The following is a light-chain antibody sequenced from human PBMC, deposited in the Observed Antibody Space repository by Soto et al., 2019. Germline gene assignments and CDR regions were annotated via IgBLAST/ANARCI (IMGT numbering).Light chain of an antibody. J-gene: IGLJ3*02. Sequence: QSALTQPPSASGSPGQSVTISCTGTSSDGGGYNYVSWYQQHPGKAPKLMIYEVSKRPSGVPDRFSGFKSGNTASLTVSGLQAEDEADYYCSSYAGSNNLVFGGGTQLTVL. CDR2: EVS. V-gene: IGLV2-8*01. CDR3: SSYAGSNNLV. CDR1: SSDGGGYNY.